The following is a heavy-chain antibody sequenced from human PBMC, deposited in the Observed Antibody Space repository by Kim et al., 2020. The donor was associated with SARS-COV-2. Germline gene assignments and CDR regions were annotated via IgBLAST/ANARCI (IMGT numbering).Heavy chain of an antibody. CDR2: IIPIFGTA. CDR1: GGTFSSYA. V-gene: IGHV1-69*13. J-gene: IGHJ4*02. CDR3: ARDNLPAAGPRSHTRGDY. D-gene: IGHD6-13*01. Sequence: SVKVSCKASGGTFSSYAISWVRQAPGQGLEWMGGIIPIFGTANYAQKFQGRVTITADESTSTAYMELSSLRSEDTAVYYCARDNLPAAGPRSHTRGDYWGQGTLVTVSS.